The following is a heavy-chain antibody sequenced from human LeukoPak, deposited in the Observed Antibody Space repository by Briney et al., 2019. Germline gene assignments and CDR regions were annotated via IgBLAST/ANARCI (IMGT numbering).Heavy chain of an antibody. CDR1: GFSFSIST. CDR3: ARGDNWNYGIDY. D-gene: IGHD1-7*01. CDR2: TSVTSGIT. J-gene: IGHJ4*02. V-gene: IGHV3-48*01. Sequence: PRESLRLSCAAPGFSFSISTMNWVRQAPGKGLEWVSYTSVTSGITYYTDTVQGRFTISTDNTENSQYLQMNTLRAKDTPSYNIARGDNWNYGIDYWGEGNL.